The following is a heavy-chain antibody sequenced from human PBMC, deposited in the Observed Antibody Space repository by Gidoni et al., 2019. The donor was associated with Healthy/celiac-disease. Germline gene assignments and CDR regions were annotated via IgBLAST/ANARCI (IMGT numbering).Heavy chain of an antibody. CDR1: GFTFSSYA. CDR3: AKDRQLAAPDHYFDY. Sequence: EVQLLESGGGLVQPGGSLRLSCAASGFTFSSYAMIWVRQAPGKGLEGVAAISGSGGSTYYAESVKGRFTISRDNSKNTLYLQMNSLRAEDTAVYYCAKDRQLAAPDHYFDYWGQGTLVTVSS. V-gene: IGHV3-23*01. D-gene: IGHD6-6*01. CDR2: ISGSGGST. J-gene: IGHJ4*02.